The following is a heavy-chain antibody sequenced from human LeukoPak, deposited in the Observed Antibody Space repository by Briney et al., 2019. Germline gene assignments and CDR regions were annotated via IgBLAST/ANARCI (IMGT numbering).Heavy chain of an antibody. V-gene: IGHV1-2*02. CDR1: GYTFTAYY. CDR3: AGGWSEKEDRGLLQGY. D-gene: IGHD1-26*01. CDR2: INSNSGGT. J-gene: IGHJ4*02. Sequence: ASVKVSCKASGYTFTAYYIHWVRQAPGQGLEWMGWINSNSGGTNYAQKLQGRVTVTSDTSIQIAYMEQSGLKSSDTAVDYCAGGWSEKEDRGLLQGYWGQGTLVTISS.